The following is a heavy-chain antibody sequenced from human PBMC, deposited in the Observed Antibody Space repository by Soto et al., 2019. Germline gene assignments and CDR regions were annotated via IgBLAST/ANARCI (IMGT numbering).Heavy chain of an antibody. V-gene: IGHV4-4*02. CDR1: GDSFSSSNW. D-gene: IGHD5-12*01. J-gene: IGHJ4*02. CDR2: IDHSGST. Sequence: QVQLQESGPGLVKPSGTLSLTCAVSGDSFSSSNWWHWVRQPPGKGLEWIAEIDHSGSTNYNPSLNSRVTISVDKSKNQFSLKLSSVTAADTAMYYCARDQGYGFDYWGQGTLVTVSS. CDR3: ARDQGYGFDY.